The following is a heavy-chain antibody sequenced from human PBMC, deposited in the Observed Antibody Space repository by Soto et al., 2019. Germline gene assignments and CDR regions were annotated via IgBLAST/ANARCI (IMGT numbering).Heavy chain of an antibody. CDR1: GFTFSSYG. CDR3: AREGRYSGSYWYYFDY. J-gene: IGHJ4*02. V-gene: IGHV3-33*01. CDR2: IWYDGSNK. D-gene: IGHD1-26*01. Sequence: GGSLRLSCAASGFTFSSYGMHWVRQAPGKGLEWVAVIWYDGSNKYYADSVKGRFTISRDNSKNTLYLQMNSLRAEDTAVYYCAREGRYSGSYWYYFDYWGQGTLVTVSS.